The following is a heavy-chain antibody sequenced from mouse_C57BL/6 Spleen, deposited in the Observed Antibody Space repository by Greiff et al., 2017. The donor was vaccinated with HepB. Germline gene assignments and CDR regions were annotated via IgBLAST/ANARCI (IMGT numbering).Heavy chain of an antibody. J-gene: IGHJ4*01. CDR1: GYTFTSYW. CDR3: ARHYGSSYGNYAMDY. CDR2: IHPNSGST. V-gene: IGHV1-64*01. Sequence: QVHVKQSGAELVKPGASVKLSCKASGYTFTSYWMHWVKQRPGQGLEWIGMIHPNSGSTNYNEKFKSKATLTVDKSSSTAYMQLSSLTSEDSAVYYCARHYGSSYGNYAMDYWGQGTSVTVSS. D-gene: IGHD1-1*01.